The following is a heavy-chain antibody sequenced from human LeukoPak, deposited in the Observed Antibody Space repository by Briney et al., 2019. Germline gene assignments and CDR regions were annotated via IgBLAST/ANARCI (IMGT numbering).Heavy chain of an antibody. CDR2: IYYSGST. D-gene: IGHD3-16*01. V-gene: IGHV4-39*02. CDR3: ARDVGDWFDP. J-gene: IGHJ5*02. Sequence: KPSETLSLTCTVSGGSISSSSYYWGWIRQPPGKGLEWIGSIYYSGSTYYNPSLKSRVTISVDTSKNQFSLKLSSVTAADTAVYYCARDVGDWFDPWGQGTLVTVSS. CDR1: GGSISSSSYY.